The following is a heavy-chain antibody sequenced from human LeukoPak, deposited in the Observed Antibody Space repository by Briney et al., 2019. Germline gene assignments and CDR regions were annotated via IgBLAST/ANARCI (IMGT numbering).Heavy chain of an antibody. Sequence: PSETLSLTCAVYGGSFSGYYWSWICQPPGKGLEWIGEINHSGSTNYNPSLKSRVTISVDTSKNQFSLKLSSVTAADTAVYYCARGLGPIYYYYYYMDVWGKGTTVTVSS. V-gene: IGHV4-34*01. CDR2: INHSGST. CDR1: GGSFSGYY. J-gene: IGHJ6*03. CDR3: ARGLGPIYYYYYYMDV.